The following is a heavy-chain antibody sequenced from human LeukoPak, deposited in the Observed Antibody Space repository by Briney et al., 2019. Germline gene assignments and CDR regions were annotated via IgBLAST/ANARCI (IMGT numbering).Heavy chain of an antibody. Sequence: GGSLRLSCAASGFTFSSYSMNWVRQAPGKGLEWVSYISSSGSTIYYADSVKGRFTISRDNAKNSLYLQMNSLRAEDTAVYYCARHPMTTVTFFDYWGQGTLVTVSS. CDR2: ISSSGSTI. CDR1: GFTFSSYS. J-gene: IGHJ4*02. V-gene: IGHV3-48*01. CDR3: ARHPMTTVTFFDY. D-gene: IGHD4-17*01.